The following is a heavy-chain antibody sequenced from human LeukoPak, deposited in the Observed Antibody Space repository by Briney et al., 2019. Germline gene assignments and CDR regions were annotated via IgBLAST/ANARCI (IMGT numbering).Heavy chain of an antibody. D-gene: IGHD4-17*01. CDR1: GGSFSGYY. Sequence: SETLSLTCAVYGGSFSGYYWSWIRKPQATGLEWIGEINHCGSTNYNPSLKSRVTISVDTSKNQFSLKLSSVTAADTAVYYCARGGYGDYIYWGQGTLVTVSS. CDR3: ARGGYGDYIY. CDR2: INHCGST. J-gene: IGHJ4*02. V-gene: IGHV4-34*01.